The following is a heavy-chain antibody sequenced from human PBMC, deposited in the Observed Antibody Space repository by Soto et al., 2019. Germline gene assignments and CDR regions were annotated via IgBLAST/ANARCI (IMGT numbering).Heavy chain of an antibody. J-gene: IGHJ6*03. D-gene: IGHD2-2*01. CDR2: IYYSGST. Sequence: PSETLSLTCTVSGGSISSYYWSWIRQPPGKGLEWIGYIYYSGSTNYNPSLKSRVTISVDTSKNQFSLKLSSVTAADTAVYYCARVRVVVPAAIFSDYYYYYMDVSGKGTTVTVSS. CDR3: ARVRVVVPAAIFSDYYYYYMDV. V-gene: IGHV4-59*08. CDR1: GGSISSYY.